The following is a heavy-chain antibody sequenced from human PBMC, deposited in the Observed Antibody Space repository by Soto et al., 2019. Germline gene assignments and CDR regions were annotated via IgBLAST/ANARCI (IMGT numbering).Heavy chain of an antibody. Sequence: SETLSLTCVVYGGSFSDYHWAWIRQPPGKGLEWIGEIKPSGRTTYNPSLKSRVIISRDTSKNHLSLRLSAVTAADTAVYYCAREGGSYEYSMDVWGQGTTVTVSS. CDR2: IKPSGRT. CDR1: GGSFSDYH. J-gene: IGHJ6*02. D-gene: IGHD5-18*01. CDR3: AREGGSYEYSMDV. V-gene: IGHV4-34*01.